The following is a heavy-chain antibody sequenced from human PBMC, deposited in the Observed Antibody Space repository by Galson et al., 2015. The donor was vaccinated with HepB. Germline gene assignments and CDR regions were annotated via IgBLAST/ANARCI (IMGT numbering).Heavy chain of an antibody. V-gene: IGHV3-53*01. Sequence: SLRLSCAASGFSFNDNYMSWVRQAPGKGLEWVSVIYSGGSTNYADSVKGRFTISRDNSKNTLYLQMNSLRAEDTAVYYCARDEGCSSTSCYSQRVYWGQGTLVTVSS. J-gene: IGHJ4*02. CDR2: IYSGGST. CDR3: ARDEGCSSTSCYSQRVY. CDR1: GFSFNDNY. D-gene: IGHD2-2*02.